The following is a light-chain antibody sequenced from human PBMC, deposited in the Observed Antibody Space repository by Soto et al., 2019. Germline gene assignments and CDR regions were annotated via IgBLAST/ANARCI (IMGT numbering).Light chain of an antibody. Sequence: DIQVTQSPATLSAFVGDRVTISCRARQSIGTWLAWYQQKPGKAPKLLIYDASTLEGGVPSRFSGSGSGTEFTLTISSLQPEDGATYYCQEYNSYPVSFGQGTRLDI. CDR2: DAS. V-gene: IGKV1-5*01. CDR1: QSIGTW. CDR3: QEYNSYPVS. J-gene: IGKJ5*01.